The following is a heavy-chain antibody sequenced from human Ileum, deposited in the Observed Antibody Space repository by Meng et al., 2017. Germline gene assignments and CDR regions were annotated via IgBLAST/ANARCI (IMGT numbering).Heavy chain of an antibody. Sequence: GGSLRLSCAASGFTFRSYGIHWVRQAPGKGLEWVAIIWFDGSEKYYADSVEGRFTISRDNSKNTVYLQMNSLRVEDTALYHCARQSDDPSGTFDIWGQGTMVTVSS. CDR2: IWFDGSEK. J-gene: IGHJ3*02. V-gene: IGHV3-33*01. CDR3: ARQSDDPSGTFDI. D-gene: IGHD1-1*01. CDR1: GFTFRSYG.